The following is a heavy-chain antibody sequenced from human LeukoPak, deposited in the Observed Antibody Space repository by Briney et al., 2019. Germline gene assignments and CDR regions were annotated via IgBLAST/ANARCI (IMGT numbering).Heavy chain of an antibody. CDR1: GFTFSSYG. D-gene: IGHD6-19*01. Sequence: GGSLRLSCAASGFTFSSYGMHWVRQAPGKGLEWGAVISYDGSNKYYADSVKGRFTISRDNSKNTLYLQMNSLRAEDTAVYYCAKDSQWLVRRWFDPWGQGTLVTVSS. CDR2: ISYDGSNK. V-gene: IGHV3-30*18. CDR3: AKDSQWLVRRWFDP. J-gene: IGHJ5*02.